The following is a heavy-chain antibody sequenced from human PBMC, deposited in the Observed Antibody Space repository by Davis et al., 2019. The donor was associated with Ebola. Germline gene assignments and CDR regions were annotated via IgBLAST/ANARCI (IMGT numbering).Heavy chain of an antibody. CDR3: ARGPRITMIVVVISIDY. CDR2: INPNSGGT. Sequence: ASVKVSCKASGYTFTGYYMHWVRQAPGQELEWMGRINPNSGGTNYAQKFQGRVTMTRDTSISTAYMELSRLRSDDTAVYYCARGPRITMIVVVISIDYWGQGTLVTVSS. J-gene: IGHJ4*02. V-gene: IGHV1-2*06. D-gene: IGHD3-22*01. CDR1: GYTFTGYY.